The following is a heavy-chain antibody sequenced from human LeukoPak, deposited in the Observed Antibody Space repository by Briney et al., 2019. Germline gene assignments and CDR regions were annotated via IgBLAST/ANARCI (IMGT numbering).Heavy chain of an antibody. CDR3: ATYYCPSSCRFDY. CDR2: THTSAST. CDR1: GASMSSYY. J-gene: IGHJ4*02. V-gene: IGHV4-4*07. D-gene: IGHD2-2*01. Sequence: SETLSLTCTVSGASMSSYYWSWIRQPAGKGLEWIGRTHTSASTNYNPSLKGRVTISVDTSKKQFSLRLSSVTAADTAMYYCATYYCPSSCRFDYWGLGILVTVSP.